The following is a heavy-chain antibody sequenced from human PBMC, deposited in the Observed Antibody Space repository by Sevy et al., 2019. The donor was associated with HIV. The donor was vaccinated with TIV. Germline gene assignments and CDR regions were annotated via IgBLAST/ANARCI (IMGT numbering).Heavy chain of an antibody. CDR2: IWYDGDNK. D-gene: IGHD3-22*01. J-gene: IGHJ4*02. CDR1: EFTFSRYG. CDR3: ARDQSYDSSGPDY. V-gene: IGHV3-33*01. Sequence: GGSLRLSCAASEFTFSRYGMHWVRQAPGKGLEWVAVIWYDGDNKYYADSVTGRFTISRDNSKSTLYLQMNSLRAEDTAVYYCARDQSYDSSGPDYWGQGTLVTVSS.